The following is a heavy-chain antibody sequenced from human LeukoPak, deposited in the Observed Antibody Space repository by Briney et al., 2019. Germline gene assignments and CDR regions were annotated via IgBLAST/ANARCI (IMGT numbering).Heavy chain of an antibody. CDR1: GFSFSDYY. Sequence: GGSLRLSCAASGFSFSDYYMSWIRQAPGKGLEWVSYISSSDATTYYADSVKGRFTISRDNAKNSLYLQMNSLRAEDTAVYYCARSRSGWRTLYYFDFWGQGTLVTVSS. V-gene: IGHV3-11*01. CDR3: ARSRSGWRTLYYFDF. CDR2: ISSSDATT. J-gene: IGHJ4*02. D-gene: IGHD6-19*01.